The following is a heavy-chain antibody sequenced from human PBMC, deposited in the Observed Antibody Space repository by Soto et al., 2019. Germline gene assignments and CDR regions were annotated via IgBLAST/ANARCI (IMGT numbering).Heavy chain of an antibody. CDR2: IYPGDSDT. Sequence: GESLKISCKGPGYIFTNYWIGSVRQMPGKGLEWMGIIYPGDSDTRYSPSFQGQVTISADKSITTAYLQWSSLKASDTAMYYCARGYCTTTICDPWFDPWGQGTLVTVSS. J-gene: IGHJ5*02. D-gene: IGHD2-2*01. V-gene: IGHV5-51*01. CDR1: GYIFTNYW. CDR3: ARGYCTTTICDPWFDP.